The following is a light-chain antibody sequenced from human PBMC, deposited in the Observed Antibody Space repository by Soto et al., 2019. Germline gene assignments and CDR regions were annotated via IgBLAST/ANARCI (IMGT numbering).Light chain of an antibody. J-gene: IGLJ1*01. CDR2: DVS. Sequence: QSVLTQPASVSGSPGQSITISCAGTSSDVGGYNYISWYQHHPGKAPKLIIYDVSNRPSGVSNLLSGSKSGNTASLSISGLQPEDEADYYCCSYRTSNTRQIVCGTGTKVTVL. CDR1: SSDVGGYNY. V-gene: IGLV2-14*03. CDR3: CSYRTSNTRQIV.